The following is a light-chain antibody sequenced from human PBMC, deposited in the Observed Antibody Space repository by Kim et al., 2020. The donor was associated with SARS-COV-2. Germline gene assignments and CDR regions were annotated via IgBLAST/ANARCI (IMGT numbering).Light chain of an antibody. Sequence: SPGERATLSCRASQSVSSNLAWYQQKPGQAPRLLIYGASTRATGIPARFSGSGSGTEFTLTISSLQSEDFAVYYCQQYNNWPPWTFGQGTKVEIK. CDR1: QSVSSN. J-gene: IGKJ1*01. V-gene: IGKV3-15*01. CDR3: QQYNNWPPWT. CDR2: GAS.